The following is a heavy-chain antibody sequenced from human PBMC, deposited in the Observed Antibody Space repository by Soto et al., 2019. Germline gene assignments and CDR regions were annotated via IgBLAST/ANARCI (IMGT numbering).Heavy chain of an antibody. J-gene: IGHJ4*02. V-gene: IGHV4-34*01. CDR3: ASLDISGWYFED. D-gene: IGHD6-19*01. CDR1: GRSFSNPYYF. Sequence: QVQLQQWGAGLLKPSETLSLTCAVSGRSFSNPYYFWSWIRQPPGKGLEWIGEVNQSGSTNYTPSLKSRVPISLDPSQNPLSLRRTSVTAADTAVYYCASLDISGWYFEDWGQGTLVTVSS. CDR2: VNQSGST.